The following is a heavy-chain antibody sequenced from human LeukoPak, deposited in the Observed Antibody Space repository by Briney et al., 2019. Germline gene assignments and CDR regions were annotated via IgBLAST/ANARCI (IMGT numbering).Heavy chain of an antibody. CDR3: ASEGRYCSGGYCYYFFDY. J-gene: IGHJ4*02. CDR1: GFTFSRYT. V-gene: IGHV3-21*01. Sequence: PGGSLRLSCSASGFTFSRYTMIWVRQAPGKGLEWVSSISSTSDYIYYTDSMKGRFTISRDNARNSLYLLMNSLRAEDTAVYYCASEGRYCSGGYCYYFFDYWGQGTLVTVSS. CDR2: ISSTSDYI. D-gene: IGHD2-15*01.